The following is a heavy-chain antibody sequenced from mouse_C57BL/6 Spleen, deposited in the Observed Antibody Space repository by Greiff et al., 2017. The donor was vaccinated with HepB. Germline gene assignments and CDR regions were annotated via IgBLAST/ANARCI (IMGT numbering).Heavy chain of an antibody. Sequence: VQLQQSGPELVKPGASVKISCKASGYTFTDYYMNWVKQSHGKSLEWIGDINPNNGGTSYNQKFKGKATLTVDKSSSTAYMELRSLTSEDSAVYYCARCRYGSPLDYWGQGTTLTVSS. CDR3: ARCRYGSPLDY. CDR1: GYTFTDYY. J-gene: IGHJ2*01. V-gene: IGHV1-26*01. CDR2: INPNNGGT. D-gene: IGHD1-1*01.